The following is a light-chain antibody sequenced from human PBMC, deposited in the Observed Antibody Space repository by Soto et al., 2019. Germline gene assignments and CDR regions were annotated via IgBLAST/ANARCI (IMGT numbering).Light chain of an antibody. J-gene: IGKJ4*01. Sequence: DIQMTQSPSALSASVGDRVTITCRASQSISSRLAWYQQKPGKAPNLLIYDASALPRGVPSRFSGSGSGTHFSLSINNLQPEDVGTYFCQHYDNLPLTFGGGTKVDIK. CDR3: QHYDNLPLT. V-gene: IGKV1-5*01. CDR1: QSISSR. CDR2: DAS.